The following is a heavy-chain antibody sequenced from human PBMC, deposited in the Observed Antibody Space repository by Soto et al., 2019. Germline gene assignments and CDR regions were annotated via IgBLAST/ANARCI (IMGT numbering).Heavy chain of an antibody. J-gene: IGHJ2*01. Sequence: QLQLQESGPGLVKPSETLSLTCTVSGGSISSSSYYWGWIRQPPGKGLEWIGSIYYSGSTYYNPSLKSRVTISVDPSKHPFSLQLSPVTAADTAVYYCARPNPRGGYDFRGEFDLWGRGTLVTVSS. CDR1: GGSISSSSYY. V-gene: IGHV4-39*01. CDR3: ARPNPRGGYDFRGEFDL. CDR2: IYYSGST. D-gene: IGHD5-12*01.